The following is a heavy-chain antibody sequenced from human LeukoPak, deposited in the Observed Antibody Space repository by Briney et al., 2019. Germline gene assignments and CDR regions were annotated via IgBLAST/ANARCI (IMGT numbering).Heavy chain of an antibody. CDR3: AKDIMMIVIIKGGAFDI. V-gene: IGHV3-23*01. Sequence: GGSLRLSCAASGFTFSSYDMTWVRQAPGRGLEWVSSIRPSGDNTYYADSVKGRFTISRDNSKNTMYLQMNSLRAEDTAVYYCAKDIMMIVIIKGGAFDIWGQGTMVTVSS. J-gene: IGHJ3*02. D-gene: IGHD3-22*01. CDR1: GFTFSSYD. CDR2: IRPSGDNT.